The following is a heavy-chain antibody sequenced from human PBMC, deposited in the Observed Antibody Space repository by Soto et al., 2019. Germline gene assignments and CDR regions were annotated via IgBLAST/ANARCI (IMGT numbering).Heavy chain of an antibody. CDR2: ISGRGTTT. Sequence: GGSLRLSCEASGFSFGSYIMNWVRQAPGKGLGWVSFISGRGTTTYYADSVRGRFTVSRDNAKNSLSLEVNSLRDEDTAVYYCARLGYCSSATCKYYFYYYGMDVWGQGTTVTVSS. CDR1: GFSFGSYI. V-gene: IGHV3-48*02. J-gene: IGHJ6*02. D-gene: IGHD2-2*01. CDR3: ARLGYCSSATCKYYFYYYGMDV.